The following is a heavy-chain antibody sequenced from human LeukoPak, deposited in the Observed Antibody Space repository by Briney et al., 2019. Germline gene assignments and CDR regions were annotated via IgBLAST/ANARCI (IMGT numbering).Heavy chain of an antibody. CDR3: ATLTATGGAWFDP. CDR2: FDPEDGET. Sequence: GASVKVSRKVSGYTLTELSMHWVRQAPGKGLEWMGGFDPEDGETIYAQKFQGRVTMTEDTSTDTAYMELSSLRSEDTAVYYCATLTATGGAWFDPWGQGTLVTVSS. V-gene: IGHV1-24*01. J-gene: IGHJ5*02. D-gene: IGHD7-27*01. CDR1: GYTLTELS.